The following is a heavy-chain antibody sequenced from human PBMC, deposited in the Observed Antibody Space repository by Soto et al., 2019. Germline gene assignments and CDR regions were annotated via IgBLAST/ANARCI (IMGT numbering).Heavy chain of an antibody. CDR2: IYYSGST. CDR1: GGSISSGGYY. J-gene: IGHJ4*02. V-gene: IGHV4-31*03. Sequence: QVQLQESGPGLVKPSQTLSLTCTVSGGSISSGGYYWSWIRQHPGKGLEWIGYIYYSGSTYYNPSLKSRGTISVDTSKNQFSLKLSSVTAADTAVYYCARCSEWLANFDYWGQGTLVTVSS. D-gene: IGHD5-12*01. CDR3: ARCSEWLANFDY.